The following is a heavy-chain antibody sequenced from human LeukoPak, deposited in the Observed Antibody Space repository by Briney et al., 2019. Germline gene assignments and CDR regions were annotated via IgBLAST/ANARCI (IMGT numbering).Heavy chain of an antibody. J-gene: IGHJ4*02. CDR1: GGSMGSYY. CDR3: ARDFSGSSGGY. D-gene: IGHD3-10*01. CDR2: MYYNGST. Sequence: SETLSLTCTVSGGSMGSYYWSWIRQPPGKGLEWIGHMYYNGSTKYNPSLQSRVTISVDTSKNQFSLKLSSVTAADTAVYYCARDFSGSSGGYWGQGTLVTVSS. V-gene: IGHV4-59*01.